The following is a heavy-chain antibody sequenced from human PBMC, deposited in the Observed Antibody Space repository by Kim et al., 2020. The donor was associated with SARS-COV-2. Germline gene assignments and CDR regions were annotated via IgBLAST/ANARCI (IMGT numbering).Heavy chain of an antibody. D-gene: IGHD3-10*02. CDR1: GFTFSSYS. J-gene: IGHJ6*02. CDR2: ISSSSSYI. V-gene: IGHV3-21*04. CDR3: ARDRLFEAYYYYYGMDV. Sequence: GGSLRLFCAASGFTFSSYSMNWVRQAPGKGLEWVSSISSSSSYIYYADSVKGRFTISRDNAKNSLYLQMNSLRAEDTAVYYCARDRLFEAYYYYYGMDVWGQGTTVTVSS.